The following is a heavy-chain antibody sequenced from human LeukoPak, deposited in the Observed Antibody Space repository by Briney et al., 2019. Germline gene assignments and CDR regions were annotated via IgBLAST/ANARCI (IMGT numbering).Heavy chain of an antibody. CDR3: ARDPPYSGSYYDI. CDR2: MKQDGNEK. D-gene: IGHD1-26*01. J-gene: IGHJ3*02. Sequence: PGGSLRLSCAASGFTFSSYWMSWIRQAPGKGLECVANMKQDGNEKNYLDSVKGRFTISRDNAKNSLYLQMNSLRAEDTAVYYCARDPPYSGSYYDIWGQGTMVTVSS. CDR1: GFTFSSYW. V-gene: IGHV3-7*01.